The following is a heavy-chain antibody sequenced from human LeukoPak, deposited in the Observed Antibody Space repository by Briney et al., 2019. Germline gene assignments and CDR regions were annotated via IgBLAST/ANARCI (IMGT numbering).Heavy chain of an antibody. CDR1: GLTFSSYA. J-gene: IGHJ3*02. V-gene: IGHV3-23*01. CDR2: ISGSGGST. CDR3: AKDTYYYDSSGLDAFDI. D-gene: IGHD3-22*01. Sequence: PGGSLRLSCAASGLTFSSYAMSWVRQAPGKGLEWVSAISGSGGSTYYADSVKGRFTISRDNSKNTLYLQMNSLRAEDTAVYYCAKDTYYYDSSGLDAFDIWGQGTMVTVSS.